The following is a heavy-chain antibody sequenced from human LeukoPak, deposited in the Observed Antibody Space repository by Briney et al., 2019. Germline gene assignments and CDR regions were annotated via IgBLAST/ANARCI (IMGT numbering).Heavy chain of an antibody. D-gene: IGHD6-25*01. CDR3: AKVSRGIVAAMDV. J-gene: IGHJ6*03. CDR1: GFTFSSFA. Sequence: GGSLRLSCAASGFTFSSFAMSWVRQAPGKGLEWVSAISGSGGATYYADSVKGRFTISRDNSKNTLYLQMNSLRVEDTAVYYCAKVSRGIVAAMDVWGKGTTVTVSS. CDR2: ISGSGGAT. V-gene: IGHV3-23*01.